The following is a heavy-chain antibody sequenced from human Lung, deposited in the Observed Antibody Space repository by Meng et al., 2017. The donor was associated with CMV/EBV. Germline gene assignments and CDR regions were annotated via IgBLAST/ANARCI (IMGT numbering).Heavy chain of an antibody. J-gene: IGHJ6*02. CDR1: EFTFDDYA. V-gene: IGHV3-43D*03. CDR2: ISWDGGST. CDR3: AKDADGGKGYYYYGMDV. Sequence: GESLKISCAASEFTFDDYAMHWVRQAPGKGLEWVSLISWDGGSTYYADSVKGRFTISRDNSKNSLYLQMNSLRAEDTALYYCAKDADGGKGYYYYGMDVWGQGTTVXVSS. D-gene: IGHD4-23*01.